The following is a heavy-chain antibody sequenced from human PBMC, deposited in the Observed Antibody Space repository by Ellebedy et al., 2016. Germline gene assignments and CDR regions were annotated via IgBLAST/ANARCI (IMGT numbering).Heavy chain of an antibody. J-gene: IGHJ4*02. CDR2: IWYDGSNK. V-gene: IGHV3-33*08. CDR3: AREWELLRGYFDY. Sequence: GESLKISXAASGFAFSSYGMHWVRQAPGKGLEWVAVIWYDGSNKYYADSVKGRFTISRDNSKNTLYLQMNSLRAEDTAVYYCAREWELLRGYFDYWGQGTLVTVSS. D-gene: IGHD1-26*01. CDR1: GFAFSSYG.